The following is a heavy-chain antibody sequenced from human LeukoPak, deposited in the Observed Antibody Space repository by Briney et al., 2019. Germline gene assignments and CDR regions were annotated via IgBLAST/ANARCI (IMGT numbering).Heavy chain of an antibody. CDR3: ARLALGMTRAGKYFYNGVDV. CDR1: GDSFTNSW. Sequence: GESLKISCKGSGDSFTNSWIGWVRQMPGKGLEWMGRILPDDSYSNYSPSFEGRVTISVEKSITIAYLQWSSLRASDTATYYCARLALGMTRAGKYFYNGVDVWGQGTTVTVSS. V-gene: IGHV5-10-1*01. CDR2: ILPDDSYS. D-gene: IGHD1-1*01. J-gene: IGHJ6*02.